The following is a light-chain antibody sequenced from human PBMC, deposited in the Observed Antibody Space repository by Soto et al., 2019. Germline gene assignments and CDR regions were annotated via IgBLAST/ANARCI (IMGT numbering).Light chain of an antibody. Sequence: QSVLTQPPSLSGSPGQSVTISCTGPSSDVGSYNRVSWYQQPPGTAPKLMIYEVSNRPSGVPDRFSGSKSGNTASLTISGLQAEDEADYYCNSYTSSSTYVFGTGTKVTVL. CDR1: SSDVGSYNR. J-gene: IGLJ1*01. CDR3: NSYTSSSTYV. V-gene: IGLV2-18*02. CDR2: EVS.